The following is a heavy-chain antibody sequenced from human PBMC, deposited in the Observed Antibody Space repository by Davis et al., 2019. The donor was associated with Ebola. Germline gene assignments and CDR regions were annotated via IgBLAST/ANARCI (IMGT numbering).Heavy chain of an antibody. Sequence: PGGSLRLSCAASGFTFSTYSMSWVRQAPGKGLEWVALISHDGSDTNYAGSVKGRFTISRDNSKNTLYLQMNSLRAEDTAVYYCARMYSGSPEGGDYWGQGTLVTVSS. J-gene: IGHJ4*02. CDR3: ARMYSGSPEGGDY. D-gene: IGHD1-26*01. V-gene: IGHV3-30*03. CDR1: GFTFSTYS. CDR2: ISHDGSDT.